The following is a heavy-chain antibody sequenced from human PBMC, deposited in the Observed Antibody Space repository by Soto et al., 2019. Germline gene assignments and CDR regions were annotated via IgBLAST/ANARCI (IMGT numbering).Heavy chain of an antibody. CDR1: GGSISSSSYY. J-gene: IGHJ3*02. V-gene: IGHV4-39*01. CDR2: IYYSGST. Sequence: PSETLSLTCTVSGGSISSSSYYWGWIRQPPGKGLEWIGSIYYSGSTYYNPSLKSRVTISVDTSKNQFSLKLSSVTAADTAVYYCASQEPAAKAFDIWGQGTMVTVSS. D-gene: IGHD2-2*01. CDR3: ASQEPAAKAFDI.